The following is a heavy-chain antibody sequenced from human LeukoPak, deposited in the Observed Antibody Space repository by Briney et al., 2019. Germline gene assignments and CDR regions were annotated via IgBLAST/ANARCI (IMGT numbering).Heavy chain of an antibody. CDR2: TYYRSKWYY. D-gene: IGHD3-3*01. CDR3: ARLNNEFWY. Sequence: SQTLSLTCAISGXSVSSNSSAWNWIRQSPSRGPEWLGRTYYRSKWYYDYAVSVKSRITINPDTSKDQFSLKLTSVTAADTGVYYCARLNNEFWYWGQGTLVTVSS. CDR1: GXSVSSNSSA. V-gene: IGHV6-1*01. J-gene: IGHJ4*02.